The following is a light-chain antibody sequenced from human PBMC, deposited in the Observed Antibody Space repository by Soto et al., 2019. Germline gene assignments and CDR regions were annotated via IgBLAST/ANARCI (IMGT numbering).Light chain of an antibody. CDR3: QQSYSTPVT. CDR2: AAS. CDR1: QSISSY. J-gene: IGKJ5*01. V-gene: IGKV1-39*01. Sequence: DIQMTQSPSSLSASVGDRVTITCRASQSISSYLNWYQQKPGKAPKLLIYAASSLQSGVPSRFSGSGSGTDFTLTIICLQPDDFATYYCQQSYSTPVTFGQGTRLEIK.